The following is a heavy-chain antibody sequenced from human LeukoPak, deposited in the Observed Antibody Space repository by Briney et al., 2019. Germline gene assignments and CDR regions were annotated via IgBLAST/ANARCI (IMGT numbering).Heavy chain of an antibody. CDR3: ARDQGGYSYGNYYYYYYMDV. Sequence: ASVKVSCKASGYTFTSYYMHWVRQAPGQGLEWMGIINPSCGSTSYAQKFQGRVTMTRDMSTSTVYMELSSLRSEDTAVYYCARDQGGYSYGNYYYYYYMDVWGKGTTVTVSS. V-gene: IGHV1-46*01. CDR1: GYTFTSYY. J-gene: IGHJ6*03. CDR2: INPSCGST. D-gene: IGHD5-18*01.